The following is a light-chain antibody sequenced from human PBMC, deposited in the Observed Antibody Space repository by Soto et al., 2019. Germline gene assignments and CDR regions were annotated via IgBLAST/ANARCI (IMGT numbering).Light chain of an antibody. CDR1: QSVGSN. J-gene: IGKJ1*01. Sequence: EIVMTQSPATLSVSQGERATLSCRASQSVGSNLAWYQQKPGQAPRLLIYGASTRATGIPVRFSGSGSGTEFTLTMSSLQSEDFAVYYCQQYNNWPPWTFGQGTKVEIK. V-gene: IGKV3-15*01. CDR3: QQYNNWPPWT. CDR2: GAS.